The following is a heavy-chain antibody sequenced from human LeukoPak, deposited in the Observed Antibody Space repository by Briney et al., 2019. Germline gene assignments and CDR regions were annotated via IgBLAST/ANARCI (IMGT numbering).Heavy chain of an antibody. CDR2: INHSGST. J-gene: IGHJ4*02. CDR3: ARSHRYSYDKGLFDY. Sequence: KASETLSLTCAVYGGSFSGYYWSWIRQPPGKGLEWIGEINHSGSTSYNPSLKSRVTISVDTSKNQFSLKLSSVTAADTAVYYCARSHRYSYDKGLFDYWGQGTLVTVSS. D-gene: IGHD5-18*01. CDR1: GGSFSGYY. V-gene: IGHV4-34*01.